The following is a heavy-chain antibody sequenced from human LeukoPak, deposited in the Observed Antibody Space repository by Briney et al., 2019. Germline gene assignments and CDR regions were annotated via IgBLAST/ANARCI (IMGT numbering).Heavy chain of an antibody. CDR1: GYSFTNYY. CDR3: ARVHAESSLSAVTDIGYFDY. V-gene: IGHV1-46*01. CDR2: INPSGGST. D-gene: IGHD2-21*02. Sequence: ASVKVSCKASGYSFTNYYVHWVRQAPGQGLEWMGIINPSGGSTSYAQRFQGRVTMTWDTSTSTVYMDLRSLRSEDTALYFCARVHAESSLSAVTDIGYFDYWGQGTLVTVSS. J-gene: IGHJ4*02.